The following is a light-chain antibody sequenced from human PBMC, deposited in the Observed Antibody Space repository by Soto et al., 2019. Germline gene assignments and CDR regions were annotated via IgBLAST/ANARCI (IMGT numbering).Light chain of an antibody. J-gene: IGLJ3*02. CDR2: NNN. Sequence: QAVVTQPPSASGTPGQRVTIACSGSSSNIGSTTVKWYQQLPGTAPKLLIYNNNQRPSGVPDRFSGSKSGTSASLAISGLQSEDEADYYCAAWDDSLNGVVFGGGTKFTVL. CDR1: SSNIGSTT. V-gene: IGLV1-44*01. CDR3: AAWDDSLNGVV.